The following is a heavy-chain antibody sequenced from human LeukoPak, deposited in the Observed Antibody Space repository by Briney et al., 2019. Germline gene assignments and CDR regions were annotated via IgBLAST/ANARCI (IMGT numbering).Heavy chain of an antibody. CDR1: GFTFSSYG. D-gene: IGHD6-19*01. V-gene: IGHV3-15*01. CDR2: IKSKTDGGTT. J-gene: IGHJ4*02. CDR3: TTTVAGTLHNFDY. Sequence: PGGSLRLSCAASGFTFSSYGMHWVRQAPGKGLEWVGRIKSKTDGGTTDYAAPVKGRFTISRDDSKNTLYLQMNSLKTEDTAVYYCTTTVAGTLHNFDYWGQGTLVTVSS.